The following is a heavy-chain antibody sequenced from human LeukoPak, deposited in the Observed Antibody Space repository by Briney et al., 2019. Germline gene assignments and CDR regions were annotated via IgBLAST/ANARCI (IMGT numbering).Heavy chain of an antibody. V-gene: IGHV3-53*01. Sequence: GGSLRLSCAASGFTVSSNYMSWVRQAPGKGLEWVSVIYSGGSTYYADSVKGRFTISRDNSKNTLYLQMNSLRAGDTAVYYCARVGSHDYGDYVADYWGQGTLVTVSS. CDR2: IYSGGST. J-gene: IGHJ4*02. D-gene: IGHD4-17*01. CDR1: GFTVSSNY. CDR3: ARVGSHDYGDYVADY.